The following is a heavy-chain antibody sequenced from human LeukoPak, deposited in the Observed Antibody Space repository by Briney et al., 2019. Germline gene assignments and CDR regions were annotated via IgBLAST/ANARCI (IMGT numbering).Heavy chain of an antibody. V-gene: IGHV4-59*01. D-gene: IGHD2/OR15-2a*01. CDR1: GGSISSYY. Sequence: SETLSLTCTVSGGSISSYYWSWIRQPPGKGLEWIGYIYYSGSTNYNPSLKSRVAISVDTSKNQFSLKLSSVTAADTAVYYCARARPFRNFDYWGQGTLVTVSS. J-gene: IGHJ4*02. CDR2: IYYSGST. CDR3: ARARPFRNFDY.